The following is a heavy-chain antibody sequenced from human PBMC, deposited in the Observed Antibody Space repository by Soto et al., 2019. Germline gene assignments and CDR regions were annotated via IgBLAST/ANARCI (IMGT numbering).Heavy chain of an antibody. CDR3: AKDRDTIFWPPYGFDI. Sequence: GGSLRLSCAASGFTFSSYAMSWVRQAPGMGLEWVSGLSDSGDTTYYAASVKGRFTISRDNSKNTLFLQMNSLRAEDTAVYYCAKDRDTIFWPPYGFDIWGQGTRVTVSS. CDR1: GFTFSSYA. D-gene: IGHD3-9*01. CDR2: LSDSGDTT. V-gene: IGHV3-23*01. J-gene: IGHJ3*02.